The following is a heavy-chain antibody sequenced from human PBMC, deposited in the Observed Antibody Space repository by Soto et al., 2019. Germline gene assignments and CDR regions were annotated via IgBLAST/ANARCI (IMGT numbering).Heavy chain of an antibody. J-gene: IGHJ6*02. CDR2: INPSGGST. Sequence: ASVKVSCKASGYTFTSYYMHWVRQAPGQGLEWMGIINPSGGSTSYAQKFQGRVTMTRDTSTSTVYMELSSLRSEDTAVYYCARDRNDIVVVPAAMDHYYYYGMDVWGQGTTVTVSS. D-gene: IGHD2-2*01. V-gene: IGHV1-46*01. CDR1: GYTFTSYY. CDR3: ARDRNDIVVVPAAMDHYYYYGMDV.